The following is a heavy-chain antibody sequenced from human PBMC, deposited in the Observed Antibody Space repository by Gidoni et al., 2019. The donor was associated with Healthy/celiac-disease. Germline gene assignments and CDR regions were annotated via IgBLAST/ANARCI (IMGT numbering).Heavy chain of an antibody. CDR1: GYTFPTYD. D-gene: IGHD3-10*01. CDR3: ASGYYYGSGPYYYGMDV. J-gene: IGHJ6*02. V-gene: IGHV1-8*01. Sequence: QVQLVQSGAEVKKPGASVKVSCKASGYTFPTYDINGVRQATGQGLEWMGWMNPNSGNTGYAQKFQGRVNMTRNTSISTAYMELSSLRSEDTAVYYCASGYYYGSGPYYYGMDVWGQGTTVTVSS. CDR2: MNPNSGNT.